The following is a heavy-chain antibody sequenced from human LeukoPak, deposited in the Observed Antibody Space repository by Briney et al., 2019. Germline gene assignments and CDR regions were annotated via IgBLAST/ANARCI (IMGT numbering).Heavy chain of an antibody. CDR1: GFTFSDYT. Sequence: PGGSLRLSSAVSGFTFSDYTMNWARQAPGKGLEWVSSISSGSTYIHYADSAKGRFTISRDNAKNSLYLQMSSLRADDTAVYYCVTEKYNWNYAFDYWGRGTLVTVSS. V-gene: IGHV3-21*01. J-gene: IGHJ4*01. CDR3: VTEKYNWNYAFDY. D-gene: IGHD1-7*01. CDR2: ISSGSTYI.